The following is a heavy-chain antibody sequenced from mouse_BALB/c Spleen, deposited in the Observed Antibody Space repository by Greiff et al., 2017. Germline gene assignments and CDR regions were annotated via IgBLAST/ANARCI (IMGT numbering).Heavy chain of an antibody. D-gene: IGHD2-2*01. CDR1: GFTFSSFG. CDR2: ISSGSSTI. J-gene: IGHJ2*01. Sequence: EVMLVESGGGLVQPGGSRKLSCAASGFTFSSFGMHWVRQAPEKGLEWVAYISSGSSTIYYADTVKGRFTISRDNPKNTLFLQMTSLRSEDTAMYYCARDGHGGFYFDYWGQGTTLTVSS. CDR3: ARDGHGGFYFDY. V-gene: IGHV5-17*02.